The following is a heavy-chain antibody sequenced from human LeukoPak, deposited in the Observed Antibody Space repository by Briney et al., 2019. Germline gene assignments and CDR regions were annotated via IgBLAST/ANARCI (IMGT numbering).Heavy chain of an antibody. CDR2: IYTSGRT. D-gene: IGHD4-11*01. Sequence: PSETLSLTCAVYGGSFSGYYWSWIRQPAGKGLEWIGRIYTSGRTYYNPSLKSRVSMSVDTSKNQFSLKLSSVTAADTAVYYCARLSTVTTSFDYWGQGTLVTVSS. V-gene: IGHV4-59*10. J-gene: IGHJ4*02. CDR3: ARLSTVTTSFDY. CDR1: GGSFSGYY.